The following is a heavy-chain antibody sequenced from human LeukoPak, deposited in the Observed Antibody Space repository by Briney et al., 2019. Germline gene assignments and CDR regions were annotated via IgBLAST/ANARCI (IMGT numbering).Heavy chain of an antibody. CDR1: GFTFTTYW. CDR3: ARERDSTAY. Sequence: GGSLRLSCAASGFTFTTYWMSWVGQAPGKGLEWVANINQDGSEKYYVDSVRGRFAISRDNAKNSLYLQMNSLRAEDTAVYYCARERDSTAYWGQGTLVTVSS. J-gene: IGHJ4*02. CDR2: INQDGSEK. D-gene: IGHD2/OR15-2a*01. V-gene: IGHV3-7*04.